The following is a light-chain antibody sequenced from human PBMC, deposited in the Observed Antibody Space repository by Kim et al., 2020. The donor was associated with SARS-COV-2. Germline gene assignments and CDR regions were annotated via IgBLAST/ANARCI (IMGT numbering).Light chain of an antibody. CDR3: VLYMGSGIWM. V-gene: IGLV8-61*01. J-gene: IGLJ3*02. Sequence: QTVVTQEPSFSVSPGGTVTLTCGLNSGSVSTNYYPSWYQQTPGQAPRTLIYNTSTRSSGVPARFSGSILGNKAALTITGAQADDESDYYCVLYMGSGIWMFGGGTQRPS. CDR2: NTS. CDR1: SGSVSTNYY.